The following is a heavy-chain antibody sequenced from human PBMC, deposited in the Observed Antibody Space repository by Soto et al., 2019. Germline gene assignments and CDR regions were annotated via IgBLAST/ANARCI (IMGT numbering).Heavy chain of an antibody. V-gene: IGHV3-21*01. CDR1: GFTFSSYS. J-gene: IGHJ3*02. Sequence: PGGSLRLSCAASGFTFSSYSMNWVRQAPGKGLEWVSSISSSSSYIYYADSVKGRFTISRDNAKNSLYLQMNSLRAEDTAVYYCARDYYDSSGYYGDVDAFDICGQGTMVTVSS. CDR2: ISSSSSYI. D-gene: IGHD3-22*01. CDR3: ARDYYDSSGYYGDVDAFDI.